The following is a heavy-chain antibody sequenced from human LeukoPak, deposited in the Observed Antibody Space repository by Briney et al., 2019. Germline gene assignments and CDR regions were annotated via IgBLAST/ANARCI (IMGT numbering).Heavy chain of an antibody. CDR1: GFIFSSYA. CDR3: AKAGHYGSGSYYSDY. D-gene: IGHD3-10*01. Sequence: GGSLRLSCAASGFIFSSYAMTWVRQAPGRGLEWLSTISGSGTTTYYVDSVKGRFTVSRDNSKNTLYLQMSSLRAGDTAVYYCAKAGHYGSGSYYSDYWGRGTLVTVSS. CDR2: ISGSGTTT. J-gene: IGHJ4*02. V-gene: IGHV3-23*01.